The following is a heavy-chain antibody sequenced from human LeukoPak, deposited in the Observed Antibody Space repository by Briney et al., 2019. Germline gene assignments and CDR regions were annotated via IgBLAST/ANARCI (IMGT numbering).Heavy chain of an antibody. CDR1: GYSSTSYW. J-gene: IGHJ4*02. V-gene: IGHV5-51*01. CDR3: ARTPYDILTGYYVDY. CDR2: IYPGDSDT. Sequence: GESLKISCKGSGYSSTSYWIGWVRQMPGKGLEWMGIIYPGDSDTRYSPSFQGQVTISADKSISTAYLQWSSLKASDTAMYYCARTPYDILTGYYVDYWGQGTLVTVSS. D-gene: IGHD3-9*01.